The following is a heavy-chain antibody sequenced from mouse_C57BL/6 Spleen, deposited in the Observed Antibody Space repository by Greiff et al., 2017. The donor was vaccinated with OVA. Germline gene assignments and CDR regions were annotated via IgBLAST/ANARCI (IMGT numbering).Heavy chain of an antibody. J-gene: IGHJ2*01. D-gene: IGHD1-1*01. CDR1: GYSITSGYY. V-gene: IGHV3-6*01. Sequence: ESGPGLVKPSQSLSLTCSVTGYSITSGYYWNWIRQFPGNQLEWMGYISYDGSNNYNPSLKNRISITRDTSKNQFFLKLNSVTTEDTATYYCARDYYGSSGYFGCWGQGTTLTVSS. CDR2: ISYDGSN. CDR3: ARDYYGSSGYFGC.